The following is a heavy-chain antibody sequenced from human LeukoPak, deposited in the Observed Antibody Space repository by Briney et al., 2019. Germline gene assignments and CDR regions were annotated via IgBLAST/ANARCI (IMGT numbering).Heavy chain of an antibody. CDR2: ISHSGGT. V-gene: IGHV4-34*01. CDR3: ARGSRLPLDY. J-gene: IGHJ4*02. CDR1: GGSFTDYY. Sequence: PSETLSLTCAVYGGSFTDYYWSWIRQPPGKGLEWIGEISHSGGTNCNPSLKSRVTISMDTSNYQFSLKLSSVTAADTAVYYCARGSRLPLDYWDQGSLVTVSS. D-gene: IGHD4-11*01.